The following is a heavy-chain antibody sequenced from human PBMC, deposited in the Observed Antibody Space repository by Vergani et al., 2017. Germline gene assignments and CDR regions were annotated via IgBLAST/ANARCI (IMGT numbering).Heavy chain of an antibody. J-gene: IGHJ4*02. V-gene: IGHV3-49*04. CDR1: GFTFGDYA. CDR2: IRSKAYGGTT. Sequence: EVQLVESGGGLVQPGRSLRLSCTASGFTFGDYAMSWVRQAPGKGLEWVGFIRSKAYGGTTEYAASVKGRFTISRDDSKSIAYLQMNSLKTEDTAMYYCTRDLITYYYGSEHWGQGTLVTVSS. CDR3: TRDLITYYYGSEH. D-gene: IGHD3-10*01.